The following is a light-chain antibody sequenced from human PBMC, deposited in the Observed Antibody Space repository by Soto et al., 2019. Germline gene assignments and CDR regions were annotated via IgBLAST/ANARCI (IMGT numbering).Light chain of an antibody. CDR3: CSYTTSSTYV. V-gene: IGLV2-14*03. CDR2: DVS. J-gene: IGLJ1*01. Sequence: QPVLTRPASVSGSPGQSIAISCTGTSSDVGSYNYVSWYQQHPGKAPKLMIYDVSNRPSGISNRFSGSKSGNTASLTISGLQAEDEADYYCCSYTTSSTYVFGTGTKVTVL. CDR1: SSDVGSYNY.